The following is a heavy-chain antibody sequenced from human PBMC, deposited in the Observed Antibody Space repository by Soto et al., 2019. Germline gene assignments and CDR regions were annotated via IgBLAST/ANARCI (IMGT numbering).Heavy chain of an antibody. CDR1: GFTVSSNY. CDR2: IYSGGST. CDR3: ARVVMAARPAYDAFDI. V-gene: IGHV3-53*01. D-gene: IGHD6-6*01. Sequence: GGSLRLSCAASGFTVSSNYMSWVRQAPGKGLEWVSVIYSGGSTYYADSVKGRFTISRDNSKNTLYLQMNSLRAEDTAVYYCARVVMAARPAYDAFDIWGQGTMVTVSS. J-gene: IGHJ3*02.